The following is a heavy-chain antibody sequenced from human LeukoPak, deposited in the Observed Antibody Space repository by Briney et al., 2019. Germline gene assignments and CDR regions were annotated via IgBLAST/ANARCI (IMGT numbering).Heavy chain of an antibody. CDR1: GGSISSGSYY. J-gene: IGHJ5*02. CDR3: AREVGPPIVVVTATDWFDP. CDR2: IYTSGST. D-gene: IGHD2-21*02. Sequence: PSETLSLTCSVSGGSISSGSYYWSWIRQPAGKGLEWIGRIYTSGSTNYNPSLKSRVTISVDTSKNQFSLKLSSVTAADTAVYYCAREVGPPIVVVTATDWFDPWGQGTLVTVSS. V-gene: IGHV4-61*02.